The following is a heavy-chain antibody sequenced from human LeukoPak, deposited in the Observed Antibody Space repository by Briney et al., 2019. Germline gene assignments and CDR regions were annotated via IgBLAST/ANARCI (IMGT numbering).Heavy chain of an antibody. Sequence: GGSLRPSCAASGFTFSSYGMHWVRPAPGKGLEWVTFIRYDGSSKYYADSVKGRFTISRDNSKNTLYLQMNSLRTEDTAVYYCAKDISPARPRYYFDYWGQGTLVTVSS. J-gene: IGHJ4*02. D-gene: IGHD6-25*01. V-gene: IGHV3-30*02. CDR2: IRYDGSSK. CDR1: GFTFSSYG. CDR3: AKDISPARPRYYFDY.